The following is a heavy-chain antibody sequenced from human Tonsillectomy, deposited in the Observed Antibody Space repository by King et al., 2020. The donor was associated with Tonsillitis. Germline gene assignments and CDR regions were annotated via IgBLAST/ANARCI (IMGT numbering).Heavy chain of an antibody. D-gene: IGHD4/OR15-4a*01. CDR1: GFTFSSYG. J-gene: IGHJ4*02. Sequence: QLVQSGGGVVQPGRSLRLSCAASGFTFSSYGMHWVRQAPGKGLEWVAVISYDGRNKYYVDSVKDRFTISRDNSKNKLYLQMNSLRAEDTAVYYCVRDRDDYIFDYWGQGTLVTVSS. V-gene: IGHV3-33*05. CDR2: ISYDGRNK. CDR3: VRDRDDYIFDY.